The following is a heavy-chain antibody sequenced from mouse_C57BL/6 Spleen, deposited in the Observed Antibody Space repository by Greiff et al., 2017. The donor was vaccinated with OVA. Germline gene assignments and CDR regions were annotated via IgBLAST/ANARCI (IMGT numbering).Heavy chain of an antibody. D-gene: IGHD1-1*01. CDR1: GFSLTSYG. Sequence: QVQLQQSGPGLVQPSQSLSITCTVSGFSLTSYGVHWVRQSPGKGLEWLGVIWSGGSTDYNAAFISRLSISKDNSKSQVFFKMNSLQADDTAIYYCARGSNYHAMDYWGQGTSVTVSS. CDR3: ARGSNYHAMDY. V-gene: IGHV2-2*01. J-gene: IGHJ4*01. CDR2: IWSGGST.